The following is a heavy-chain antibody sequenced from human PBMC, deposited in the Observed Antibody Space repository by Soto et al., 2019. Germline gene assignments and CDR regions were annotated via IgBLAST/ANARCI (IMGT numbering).Heavy chain of an antibody. D-gene: IGHD4-17*01. CDR3: ARLGWTTVNTERSYQFDL. V-gene: IGHV4-59*12. CDR1: GGSISGSY. CDR2: VYYTGST. J-gene: IGHJ4*02. Sequence: PSETLSLTCSVSGGSISGSYWSWIRQSPGKGLEWLCYVYYTGSTNYSPSLKSRVTMSVDTSKNHFSLKLNSVTAADTAVYYCARLGWTTVNTERSYQFDLWGQGTQVTVSS.